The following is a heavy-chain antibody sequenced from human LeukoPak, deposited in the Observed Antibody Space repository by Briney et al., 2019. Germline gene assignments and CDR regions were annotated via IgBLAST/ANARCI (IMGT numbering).Heavy chain of an antibody. Sequence: GGSLRLSCAASGFTFSDHYIDWVRQAPGKGLEWVGRSRDKGNSYTTAYAASVRGRFTISRDDSKNSLYLQMNSLKIEDTAVYYCARTGRTTRSYGSGSFWGHHYYYMDVWGKGTTVTIAS. D-gene: IGHD3-10*01. J-gene: IGHJ6*03. CDR3: ARTGRTTRSYGSGSFWGHHYYYMDV. V-gene: IGHV3-72*01. CDR2: SRDKGNSYTT. CDR1: GFTFSDHY.